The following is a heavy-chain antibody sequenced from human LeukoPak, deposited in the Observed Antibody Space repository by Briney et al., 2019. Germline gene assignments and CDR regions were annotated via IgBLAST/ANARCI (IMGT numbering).Heavy chain of an antibody. J-gene: IGHJ3*02. Sequence: SETLSLTCAVSGGSISSGGYPWSWIRQPPGKGLEWIGYIYHSGSTYYNPSLKSRVTISVDRTKKQFSLKLSSVTAADTAVYYCARGGYYDYVWGSYRRIIDAFDIWGQGTMVTVSS. V-gene: IGHV4-30-2*01. CDR1: GGSISSGGYP. CDR2: IYHSGST. CDR3: ARGGYYDYVWGSYRRIIDAFDI. D-gene: IGHD3-16*02.